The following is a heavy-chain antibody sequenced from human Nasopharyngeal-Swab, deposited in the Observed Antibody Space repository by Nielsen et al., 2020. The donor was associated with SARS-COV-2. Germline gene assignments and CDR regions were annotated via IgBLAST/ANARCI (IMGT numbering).Heavy chain of an antibody. J-gene: IGHJ4*02. CDR3: ASGTYDNAPG. V-gene: IGHV3-74*01. CDR2: INDDWRDT. CDR1: GFTFSSSW. Sequence: GESLKISCAASGFTFSSSWMHWVRQAPGKELVWVSRINDDWRDTIYADSVKGRFTISRDNAKNSLYLQMNSLRHEDTAVYYFASGTYDNAPGWGQGTLVTVSS. D-gene: IGHD1-1*01.